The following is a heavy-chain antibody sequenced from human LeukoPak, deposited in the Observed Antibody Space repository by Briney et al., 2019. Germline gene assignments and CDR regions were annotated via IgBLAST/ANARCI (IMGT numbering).Heavy chain of an antibody. CDR2: IYHSGST. J-gene: IGHJ5*02. D-gene: IGHD3-10*01. Sequence: PSETLSLTCAVSGGSISSSNWWSWVRQPPGKGLEWIGEIYHSGSTNYNPSLKSRVTISVDKSKNQFSLKLSSATAADTAVYYCAREVNQNYYGSGSYYTWFDPWGQGTLVTVSS. V-gene: IGHV4-4*02. CDR3: AREVNQNYYGSGSYYTWFDP. CDR1: GGSISSSNW.